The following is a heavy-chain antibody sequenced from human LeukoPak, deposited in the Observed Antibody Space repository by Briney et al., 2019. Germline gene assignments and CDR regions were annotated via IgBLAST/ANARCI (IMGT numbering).Heavy chain of an antibody. CDR1: GFTFSSYI. CDR2: INGGGEST. J-gene: IGHJ4*02. D-gene: IGHD6-19*01. Sequence: PGGSLRLSCAASGFTFSSYIMSWVRQAPGKGLEWVSSINGGGESTNYADSVKGRFTISRDNSKNTLDLQMNSLRAEDTATYYCAKGSTYSSGWFHDYWGQGTLITASS. CDR3: AKGSTYSSGWFHDY. V-gene: IGHV3-23*01.